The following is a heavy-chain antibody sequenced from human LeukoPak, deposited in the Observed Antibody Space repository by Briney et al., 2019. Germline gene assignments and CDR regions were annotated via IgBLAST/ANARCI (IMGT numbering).Heavy chain of an antibody. CDR3: ARGFSHQHSSGWCRNWFDP. V-gene: IGHV4-34*01. CDR2: INHSGST. CDR1: GGSFSGYY. D-gene: IGHD6-19*01. Sequence: PSETLSLTCAVYGGSFSGYYWSWIRQPPGKGLEWIGEINHSGSTNYNPSLKSRVTISVDTSKNQFSLKLSSVTAADTAVYYCARGFSHQHSSGWCRNWFDPWGQGTLVTVSS. J-gene: IGHJ5*02.